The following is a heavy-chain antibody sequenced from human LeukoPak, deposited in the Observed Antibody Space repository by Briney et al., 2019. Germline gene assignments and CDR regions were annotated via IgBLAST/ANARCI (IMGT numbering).Heavy chain of an antibody. D-gene: IGHD2-2*01. CDR2: IIPIFGIA. J-gene: IGHJ4*02. V-gene: IGHV1-69*04. CDR3: ARGLSTRLLYYFDY. Sequence: GASVKVSCKASGGTFSSYAISWVRQPPGQGLEWMGRIIPIFGIANYAQKFQGRVTITADKSTSTAYMELSSLRSEDTAVYYCARGLSTRLLYYFDYWGQGTLVTVSS. CDR1: GGTFSSYA.